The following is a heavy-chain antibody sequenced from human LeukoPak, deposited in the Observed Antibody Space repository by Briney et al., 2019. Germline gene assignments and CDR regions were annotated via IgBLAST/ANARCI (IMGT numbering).Heavy chain of an antibody. CDR2: ISGSDSTI. CDR3: TKEGAVTGSMWFDH. CDR1: GFIFSNYG. V-gene: IGHV3-23*01. J-gene: IGHJ5*02. Sequence: GGSLRLSCAASGFIFSNYGMSWVRQAPGKGLEWVSFISGSDSTIYYADFVKGRFTISRDNSKSTMYVQMNSLRTEDTAVYYCTKEGAVTGSMWFDHWGQGTLVTVSS. D-gene: IGHD6-19*01.